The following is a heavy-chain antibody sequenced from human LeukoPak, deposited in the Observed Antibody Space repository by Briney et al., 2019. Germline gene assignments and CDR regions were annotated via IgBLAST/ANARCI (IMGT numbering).Heavy chain of an antibody. V-gene: IGHV1-2*02. CDR3: ARDFHDYYGSGSYHFDY. J-gene: IGHJ4*02. CDR2: INPNSGGT. CDR1: GYTFTGYH. Sequence: GASVKVSCKASGYTFTGYHMHWVRQAPGQGLEWMGWINPNSGGTNYAQKFQGRVTMTRDTSISTAYMELSRLRSDDTAVYYCARDFHDYYGSGSYHFDYWGQGTLVTVSS. D-gene: IGHD3-10*01.